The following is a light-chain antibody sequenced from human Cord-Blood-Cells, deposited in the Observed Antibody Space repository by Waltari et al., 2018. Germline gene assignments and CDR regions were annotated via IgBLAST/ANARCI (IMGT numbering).Light chain of an antibody. CDR1: QSISSY. J-gene: IGKJ1*01. CDR2: AAS. Sequence: DIQMTQSPSSLSASVGDRVTITCRASQSISSYLNWYQQKPGKAPKLLIYAASSLQSGVPSRFSGSGSGTDFTLTISSLQPEDFATYYCQQSYSTPPTWTFGQGP. CDR3: QQSYSTPPTWT. V-gene: IGKV1-39*01.